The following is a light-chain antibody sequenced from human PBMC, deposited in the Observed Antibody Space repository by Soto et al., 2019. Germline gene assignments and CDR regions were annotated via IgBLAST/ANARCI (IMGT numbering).Light chain of an antibody. J-gene: IGLJ1*01. CDR1: SSNIGAGYD. V-gene: IGLV1-40*01. Sequence: QSVLTQPPSVSGAPGQRVTISCTGSSSNIGAGYDVHWYQKLPGTAPKLLIYGNSNRPSGVPDRFSGSKSGTSASLAITGLHAEDEADYYCQSYDSSLSGFYVFGTGTKLTVL. CDR2: GNS. CDR3: QSYDSSLSGFYV.